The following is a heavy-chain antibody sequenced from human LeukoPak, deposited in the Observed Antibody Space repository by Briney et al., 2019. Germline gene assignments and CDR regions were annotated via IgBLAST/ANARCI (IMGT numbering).Heavy chain of an antibody. CDR2: FGTRSTSI. J-gene: IGHJ4*02. D-gene: IGHD3-22*01. Sequence: GGSLRLSCTASGFTFSGYSMNWIRQAPGKGLEWVSSFGTRSTSIYHAGSVKGRFAISRDNAKNSLYPQMNSLRAEDTALYYCAREVSEGFDFWGQGTLVTVSS. V-gene: IGHV3-21*01. CDR3: AREVSEGFDF. CDR1: GFTFSGYS.